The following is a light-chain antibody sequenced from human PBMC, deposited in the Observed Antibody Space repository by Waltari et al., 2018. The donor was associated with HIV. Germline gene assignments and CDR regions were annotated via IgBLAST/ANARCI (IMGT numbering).Light chain of an antibody. CDR1: SSNIGSNY. V-gene: IGLV1-47*01. CDR3: AAWDDRLSAWV. Sequence: QSVLTQPPSASGTPGQRVTISCSGSSSNIGSNYVYWYHQLPGSAPKLLIYRNDQRPSGVPDRFSGSQSGTSASLAIGGLRSDDEGYYYCAAWDDRLSAWVFGGGTKLTVL. J-gene: IGLJ3*02. CDR2: RND.